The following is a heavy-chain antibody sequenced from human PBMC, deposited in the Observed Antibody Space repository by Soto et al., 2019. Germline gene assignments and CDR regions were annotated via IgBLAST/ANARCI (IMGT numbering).Heavy chain of an antibody. Sequence: EVQLVESGGGLVKPGGSLRLSCAASGFTFSSYSMNWVRQAPGKGLEWVSSISSSSSYIYYADLVKGRFTISRDNAKNSLYLQMNSLRAEDTAVYYCARGLRQWLVSDYYYGMDVWGQGTTVTVSS. V-gene: IGHV3-21*01. D-gene: IGHD6-19*01. CDR2: ISSSSSYI. CDR3: ARGLRQWLVSDYYYGMDV. J-gene: IGHJ6*02. CDR1: GFTFSSYS.